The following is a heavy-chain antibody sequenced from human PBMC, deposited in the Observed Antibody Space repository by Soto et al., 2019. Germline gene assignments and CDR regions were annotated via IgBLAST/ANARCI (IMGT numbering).Heavy chain of an antibody. Sequence: EVQLVESGGGLVQPGGSLRLSCAASGFTFSSYYMHWVRQAPGKGLVWISRIKTDGSFSSYADSVKGRFTISRDSARNTLFLQMNSLSDDDTAVYYCARGFYGDPPALDYWGQGTLVSVSS. V-gene: IGHV3-74*01. CDR1: GFTFSSYY. J-gene: IGHJ4*02. CDR2: IKTDGSFS. D-gene: IGHD4-17*01. CDR3: ARGFYGDPPALDY.